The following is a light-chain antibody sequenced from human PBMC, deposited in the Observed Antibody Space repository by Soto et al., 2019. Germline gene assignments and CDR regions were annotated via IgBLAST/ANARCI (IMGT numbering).Light chain of an antibody. J-gene: IGKJ1*01. V-gene: IGKV3-11*01. CDR1: QSISSS. CDR3: QQRSEWPRT. Sequence: EIVLTQSPATLSLSPGERATISCRASQSISSSLAWYQQKPGQALRLLIYDASTRATGFPARFSGSGSGTDFTLTIGSLEPEDFAVYYCQQRSEWPRTFGQGT. CDR2: DAS.